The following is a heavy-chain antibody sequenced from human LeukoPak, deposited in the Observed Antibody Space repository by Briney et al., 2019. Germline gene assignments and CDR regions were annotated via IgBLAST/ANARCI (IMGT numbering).Heavy chain of an antibody. CDR2: INHSGST. CDR3: ARGRVEMATIFRPRTYFDY. CDR1: GGSFSGYY. D-gene: IGHD5-24*01. J-gene: IGHJ4*02. Sequence: PETLSLTCAVYGGSFSGYYWSWIRQPPGKGLEWIGEINHSGSTNYNPSLKSRVTISVDTSKNQFSLKLSSVTAADTAVYYCARGRVEMATIFRPRTYFDYWGQGTLVTVSS. V-gene: IGHV4-34*01.